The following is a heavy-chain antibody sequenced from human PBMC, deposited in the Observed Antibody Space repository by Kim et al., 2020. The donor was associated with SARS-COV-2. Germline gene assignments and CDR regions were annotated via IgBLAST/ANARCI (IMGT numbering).Heavy chain of an antibody. CDR3: ARGVGGDCYSNCGDFDY. CDR2: IWYDGSNK. D-gene: IGHD2-21*02. J-gene: IGHJ4*02. V-gene: IGHV3-33*01. CDR1: GFTFSSYG. Sequence: GGSLRLSCAASGFTFSSYGMHWVRQAPGKGLEWVAVIWYDGSNKYYADSVKGRFTISRDNSKNTLYLQMNSLRAEDTAVYYCARGVGGDCYSNCGDFDYWGQGNLVTVSS.